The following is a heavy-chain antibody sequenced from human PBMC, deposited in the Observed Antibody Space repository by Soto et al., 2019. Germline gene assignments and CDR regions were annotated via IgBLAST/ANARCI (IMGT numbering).Heavy chain of an antibody. CDR2: FDSTGDRS. CDR3: AKATVNAGGALDI. J-gene: IGHJ3*02. V-gene: IGHV3-23*01. D-gene: IGHD2-8*01. Sequence: PGGSLNVSCAASGFTFNSYAMNWVRQAPGKGLEWVSAFDSTGDRSLHADSVKGRFTVSRDASKNTLYLQTNSLKVADTAMYYCAKATVNAGGALDICGQGTRVTVS. CDR1: GFTFNSYA.